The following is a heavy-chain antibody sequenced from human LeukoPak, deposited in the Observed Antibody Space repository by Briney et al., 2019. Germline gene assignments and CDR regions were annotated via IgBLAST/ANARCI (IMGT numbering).Heavy chain of an antibody. CDR1: GYTFTSYY. J-gene: IGHJ4*02. CDR3: ARDRGVFNYDSSGYYDY. CDR2: INPSGGST. D-gene: IGHD3-22*01. V-gene: IGHV1-46*01. Sequence: GASVKVSCKASGYTFTSYYMHWVRQAPGQGLEWMGIINPSGGSTSYAQKFQGRVTMTRDMSTSTVYMELSSLSSEDTAVYYCARDRGVFNYDSSGYYDYWGQGTLVTVSS.